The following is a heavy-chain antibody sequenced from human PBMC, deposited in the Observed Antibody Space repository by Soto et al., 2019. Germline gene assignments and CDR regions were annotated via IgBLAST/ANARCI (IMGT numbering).Heavy chain of an antibody. CDR1: GGTFSSYA. Sequence: QVQLVQSGAEVKKPGSSVKVSCKASGGTFSSYAISWVRQAPGQGLEWMGGIIPIFGTANYAQKFQGRVTITADESTSTAYMELSSLRSEDTAVYYCARGGYCSGGSCYFYYYYAMDVWGQGTTVTVSS. CDR2: IIPIFGTA. CDR3: ARGGYCSGGSCYFYYYYAMDV. V-gene: IGHV1-69*12. D-gene: IGHD2-15*01. J-gene: IGHJ6*02.